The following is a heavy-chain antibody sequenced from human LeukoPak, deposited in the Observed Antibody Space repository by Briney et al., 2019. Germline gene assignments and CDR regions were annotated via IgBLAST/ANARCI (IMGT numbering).Heavy chain of an antibody. CDR2: IYPGDSDT. CDR1: GYSFKTYW. J-gene: IGHJ4*02. D-gene: IGHD5-18*01. Sequence: GESLKISCKGSGYSFKTYWIGWVRQMPGKGLEWMGIIYPGDSDTRYSPSFQGQVTISADKSTSTAYVQWSSLKASDTATYYCARPNGRQLWSCYFDYWGQGTLVTVSS. CDR3: ARPNGRQLWSCYFDY. V-gene: IGHV5-51*01.